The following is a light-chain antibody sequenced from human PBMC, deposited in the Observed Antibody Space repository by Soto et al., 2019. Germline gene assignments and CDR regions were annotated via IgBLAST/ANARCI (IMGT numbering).Light chain of an antibody. Sequence: EIVLTQSPGTLSLSPGERATLSCRASQSVSSSYLAWYQQKPGQAPGLLIYGTSSRATGIPDRFSGSGSGNDFTLTISRLEPEYFAVYYCQQYGSSRTFGQGAKVEIK. CDR3: QQYGSSRT. V-gene: IGKV3-20*01. CDR1: QSVSSSY. J-gene: IGKJ1*01. CDR2: GTS.